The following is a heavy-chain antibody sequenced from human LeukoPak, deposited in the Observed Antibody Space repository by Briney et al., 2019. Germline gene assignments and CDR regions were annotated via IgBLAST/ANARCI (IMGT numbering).Heavy chain of an antibody. CDR1: GGPIYSYY. J-gene: IGHJ6*03. Sequence: AETLSLTCTVSGGPIYSYYWSWIRQTAGKGLEWIGRLYPGVSTNYNPSLKSRVTMSVDTSKNQFALKLSAVTAADTAVYYCARLKFYDSTGYSPGHYMDVWGKGTTVTVSS. CDR3: ARLKFYDSTGYSPGHYMDV. V-gene: IGHV4-4*07. D-gene: IGHD3-22*01. CDR2: LYPGVST.